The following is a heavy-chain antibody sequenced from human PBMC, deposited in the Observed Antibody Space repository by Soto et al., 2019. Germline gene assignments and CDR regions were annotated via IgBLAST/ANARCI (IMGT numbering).Heavy chain of an antibody. V-gene: IGHV1-46*03. Sequence: ASVKVSCKASGYTFPSYYMHWVRQAPGQGLEWMGIINPSGGSTSYAQKSQGRVTMTRDTSTSTVYMELSSLRSEDTALYYCASFHGTTGTTLGMDVWGKGTTVTVSS. CDR3: ASFHGTTGTTLGMDV. J-gene: IGHJ6*04. CDR2: INPSGGST. D-gene: IGHD1-1*01. CDR1: GYTFPSYY.